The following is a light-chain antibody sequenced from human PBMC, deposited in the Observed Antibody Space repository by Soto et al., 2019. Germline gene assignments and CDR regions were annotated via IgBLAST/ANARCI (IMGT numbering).Light chain of an antibody. CDR1: QSISNY. CDR2: AAS. CDR3: QQTFNLPRT. J-gene: IGKJ2*02. Sequence: DIQMTQSPSSLSASIGDRVTITCRASQSISNYLNWYQQKPGDAPKILIYAASTLQSGVPSRFSGSGSGTDFTLTISSLHPEDFATYYCQQTFNLPRTFGQGTKLEI. V-gene: IGKV1-39*01.